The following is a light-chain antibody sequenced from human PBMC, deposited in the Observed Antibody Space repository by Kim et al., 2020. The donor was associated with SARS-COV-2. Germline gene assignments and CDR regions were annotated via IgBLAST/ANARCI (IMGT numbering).Light chain of an antibody. CDR1: TSHDGSNY. Sequence: GQRVTTSCSGVTSHDGSNYFNWYQHLPRTAPNLLFERNAPRPSGAPARFSGSKSGSSAAPATSWLQPDDDAYYYSTAWDDSLDGPVFGGGTQLTVL. V-gene: IGLV1-44*01. J-gene: IGLJ3*02. CDR3: TAWDDSLDGPV. CDR2: RNA.